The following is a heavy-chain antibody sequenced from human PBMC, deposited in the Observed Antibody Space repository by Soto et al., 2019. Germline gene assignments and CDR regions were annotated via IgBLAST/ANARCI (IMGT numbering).Heavy chain of an antibody. CDR2: IKPSGGSK. D-gene: IGHD2-15*01. V-gene: IGHV1-46*01. J-gene: IGHJ5*02. Sequence: QVQLVQSGAEVKKPGASVKVSCKASEYTFTRYYMHWVPQVPGQGLKWMGIIKPSGGSKSYAQKCQGRVTMTRDTSTSTGYMELSSLRSEDTAVYYCSRDGGRDHNWFDPWGQGTLVTVSS. CDR1: EYTFTRYY. CDR3: SRDGGRDHNWFDP.